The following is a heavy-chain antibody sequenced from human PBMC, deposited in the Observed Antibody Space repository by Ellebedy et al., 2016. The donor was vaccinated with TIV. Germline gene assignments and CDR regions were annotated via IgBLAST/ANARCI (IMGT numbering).Heavy chain of an antibody. J-gene: IGHJ4*02. D-gene: IGHD3-16*01. CDR2: INPYNGNT. Sequence: AASVKVSCKASGYTFTHYGISWVRQAPGQGLERMGWINPYNGNTTYAQKYQGRVTMTTDSSTRTSYMELSSLTSDDTAIYYCARHLESRWLIHGGDYWGQGSLVTVSS. CDR3: ARHLESRWLIHGGDY. V-gene: IGHV1-18*04. CDR1: GYTFTHYG.